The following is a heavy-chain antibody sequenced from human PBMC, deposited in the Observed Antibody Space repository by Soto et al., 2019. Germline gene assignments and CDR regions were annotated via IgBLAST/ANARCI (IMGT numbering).Heavy chain of an antibody. CDR3: VRSFFCSGGSCYSISSH. J-gene: IGHJ4*02. CDR2: IYSGGGT. CDR1: GFTVSSSD. V-gene: IGHV3-66*01. D-gene: IGHD2-15*01. Sequence: EVHLVESGGGLVQPGGSLRLSCAASGFTVSSSDMSWVRQAPGKGLEWVSVIYSGGGTYYADSVKGRFTISRDNSKNTLYLQMNSLRDEDTAVYYCVRSFFCSGGSCYSISSHWGQGTLGTVSS.